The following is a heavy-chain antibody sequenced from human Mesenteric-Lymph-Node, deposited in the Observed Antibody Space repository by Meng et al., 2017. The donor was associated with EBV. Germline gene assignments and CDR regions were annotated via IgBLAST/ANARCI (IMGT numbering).Heavy chain of an antibody. CDR2: VYYTGSS. V-gene: IGHV4-39*07. D-gene: IGHD4-17*01. CDR3: ARDREDVTTVFDS. J-gene: IGHJ4*02. Sequence: GAGLVMTWATLSLTWRSCGGTIRDCSYSLGWIRQPPGKGLEWIGNVYYTGSSYYNQTLKSRVTISVDTSKNHFSLSLSSVTAADTAIYYCARDREDVTTVFDSWGQGTLVTVSS. CDR1: GGTIRDCSYS.